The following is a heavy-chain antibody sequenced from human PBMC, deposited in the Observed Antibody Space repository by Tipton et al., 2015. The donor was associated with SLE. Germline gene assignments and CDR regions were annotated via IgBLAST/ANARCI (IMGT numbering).Heavy chain of an antibody. CDR2: ISYDGRT. J-gene: IGHJ6*03. D-gene: IGHD1/OR15-1a*01. CDR1: GDSVTSSGYY. V-gene: IGHV4-31*03. Sequence: TLSLTCTATGDSVTSSGYYWSWIRQHPGKGLEWIGFISYDGRTKYNPSLKSRVTISLDTSKTQFFLRLSSVTAADSAVYYCVRGEEQNYYYTDVWGKGTAVIVSS. CDR3: VRGEEQNYYYTDV.